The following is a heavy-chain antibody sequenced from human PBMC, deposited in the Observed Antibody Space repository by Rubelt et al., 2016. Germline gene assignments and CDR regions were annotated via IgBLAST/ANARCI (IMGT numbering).Heavy chain of an antibody. V-gene: IGHV3-11*04. D-gene: IGHD2-15*01. CDR2: ISGSGLTT. CDR3: ARYCSGGGCYRVSGDP. Sequence: GKGLEWVSDISGSGLTTYYADSVKGRFTISRDNAKNSLYLQMNSLRAEDTAVYYCARYCSGGGCYRVSGDPWGQGTLVTVSS. J-gene: IGHJ5*02.